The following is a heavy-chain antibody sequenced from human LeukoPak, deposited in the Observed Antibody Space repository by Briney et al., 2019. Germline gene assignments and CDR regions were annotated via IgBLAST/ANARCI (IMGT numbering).Heavy chain of an antibody. D-gene: IGHD3-9*01. CDR2: IYYSGST. CDR1: GGSISSSSYY. CDR3: ASWEYYDILSGYSSFDY. V-gene: IGHV4-39*01. J-gene: IGHJ4*02. Sequence: SETLSLTCTVSGGSISSSSYYWGWIRQPPGKGLEWIGSIYYSGSTYYNPSLKSRVTISVVTSKNQFSLKLSSVTAADTAVYYCASWEYYDILSGYSSFDYWGQGTLVTVSS.